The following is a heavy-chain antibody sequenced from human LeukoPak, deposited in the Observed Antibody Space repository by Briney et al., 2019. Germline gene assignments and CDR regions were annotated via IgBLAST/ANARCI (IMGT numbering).Heavy chain of an antibody. V-gene: IGHV1-46*01. CDR2: INPSGGRT. J-gene: IGHJ4*02. CDR1: GYTFTSYY. CDR3: ARVLDIRYSSCWAAFDY. Sequence: SVKVSCKXSGYTFTSYYMHWVQQAPGQGLEWMGIINPSGGRTSYAQKFQGRVTMTRDKYTSTVYMELSRRRYEETAVYYCARVLDIRYSSCWAAFDYWGQGTLATVSS. D-gene: IGHD6-19*01.